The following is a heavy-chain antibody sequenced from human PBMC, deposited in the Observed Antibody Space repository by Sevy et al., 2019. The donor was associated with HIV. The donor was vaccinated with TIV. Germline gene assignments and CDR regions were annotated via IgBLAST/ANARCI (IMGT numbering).Heavy chain of an antibody. V-gene: IGHV3-9*01. J-gene: IGHJ4*02. CDR1: GFTFDDYA. Sequence: GGSLRLSCAASGFTFDDYAMHWVRQAPGKGLEWVSGHSRHIRTIGYADSVKGRFTISRDNARNSLYLQMNSLRAEDTAFYYCVKDKVDGDSGYGLFDFWGQGTLVTVSS. CDR2: HSRHIRTI. D-gene: IGHD5-12*01. CDR3: VKDKVDGDSGYGLFDF.